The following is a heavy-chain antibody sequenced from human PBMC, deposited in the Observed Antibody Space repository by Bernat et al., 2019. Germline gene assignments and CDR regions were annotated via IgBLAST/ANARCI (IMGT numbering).Heavy chain of an antibody. CDR3: ARGDSSSRSRERWYFDL. Sequence: QVQLVQSGAEVKKPGASVKVSCKASGYTFTGYYMHWVRQAPGQGLEWMGWINPNSGGTNYAQKFQGWVTMTRDTSISTAYMELSRLRSDDTAVYYCARGDSSSRSRERWYFDLWGRGTLVTVSS. CDR1: GYTFTGYY. CDR2: INPNSGGT. J-gene: IGHJ2*01. D-gene: IGHD6-13*01. V-gene: IGHV1-2*04.